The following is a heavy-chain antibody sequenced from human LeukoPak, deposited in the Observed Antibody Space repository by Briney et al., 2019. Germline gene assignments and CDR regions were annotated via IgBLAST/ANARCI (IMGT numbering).Heavy chain of an antibody. CDR1: GFTFRDYA. D-gene: IGHD2-2*01. Sequence: GGSLRLSCTGSGFTFRDYAMSWFRQAPGKGLEWVSSISSTSSYIYYADSVKGRFTISRDKDKNSVYLQMTSLRAEDTAVYYCARESGSRSYYYYMDVWGKGTTVTVSS. J-gene: IGHJ6*03. V-gene: IGHV3-21*01. CDR2: ISSTSSYI. CDR3: ARESGSRSYYYYMDV.